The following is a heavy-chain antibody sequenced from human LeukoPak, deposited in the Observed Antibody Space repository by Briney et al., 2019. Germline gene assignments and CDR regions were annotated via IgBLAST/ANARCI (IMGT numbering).Heavy chain of an antibody. CDR1: GGSISSGDCY. J-gene: IGHJ4*02. Sequence: SETLSLTCTVSGGSISSGDCYWSWIRQPPGKGLEWIGYIYYSGSTYYNPSLKSRVTISVDTSKNQFSLKLSSVTAADTAVYYCASTILTGYRFDYWGQGTLVTVSS. CDR3: ASTILTGYRFDY. V-gene: IGHV4-30-4*01. CDR2: IYYSGST. D-gene: IGHD3-9*01.